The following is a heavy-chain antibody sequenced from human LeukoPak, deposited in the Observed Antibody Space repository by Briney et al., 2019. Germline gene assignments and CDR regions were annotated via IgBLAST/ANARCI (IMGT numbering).Heavy chain of an antibody. CDR2: ITGTDGAT. J-gene: IGHJ4*02. D-gene: IGHD6-19*01. V-gene: IGHV3-23*01. CDR1: GFTFSTYA. Sequence: GGSLRLSCAASGFTFSTYAMSRVRQAPGKRLEWVSGITGTDGATFYPVSVKGRFTISRDNSKNTLYLQMNVLRADDTAVYYCAKELTAVGIPALDYWGQGTLVTVSS. CDR3: AKELTAVGIPALDY.